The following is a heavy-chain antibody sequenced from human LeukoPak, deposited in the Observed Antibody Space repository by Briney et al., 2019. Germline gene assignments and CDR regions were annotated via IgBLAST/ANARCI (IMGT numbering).Heavy chain of an antibody. CDR3: ARDLTGTTRSVNY. CDR2: INPNSGGT. CDR1: GGTFSSYA. J-gene: IGHJ4*02. D-gene: IGHD1-1*01. V-gene: IGHV1-2*06. Sequence: ASVKVSCKASGGTFSSYAISWVRQAPGQGLEWMGRINPNSGGTNYAQKFQGRVTMTRDTSISTAYMELSRLRSDDTAVYYCARDLTGTTRSVNYWGQGTLVTVSS.